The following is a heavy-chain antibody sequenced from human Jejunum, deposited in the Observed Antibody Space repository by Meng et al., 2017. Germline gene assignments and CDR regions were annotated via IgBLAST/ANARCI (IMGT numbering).Heavy chain of an antibody. J-gene: IGHJ4*02. V-gene: IGHV1-46*01. CDR3: ARDRCATVSCYEYDH. Sequence: QVQLVQSGAEWKKPGASVKGSCKASAYTFTSYYMHWVRQAPGQGLQWMGIINPLGGTTIYAQKFQGRVTMTRDTSTSTVYMELSSLRSEDTAMYYCARDRCATVSCYEYDHWGQGTLVTVSS. CDR2: INPLGGTT. CDR1: AYTFTSYY. D-gene: IGHD2-2*01.